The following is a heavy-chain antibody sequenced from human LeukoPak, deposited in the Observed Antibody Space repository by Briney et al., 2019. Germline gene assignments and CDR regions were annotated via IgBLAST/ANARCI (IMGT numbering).Heavy chain of an antibody. CDR1: GFTFSGYS. CDR3: AREVSEGFDF. CDR2: FGTRSTSI. J-gene: IGHJ4*02. V-gene: IGHV3-21*01. D-gene: IGHD3-22*01. Sequence: GGSLRLSCTASGFTFSGYSMNWIRQAPGKGLEWVSSFGTRSTSIYHAGSVKGRFAISRDNAKNSLYLQMNSLRAEDTVLYYCAREVSEGFDFWGQGTLVTVSS.